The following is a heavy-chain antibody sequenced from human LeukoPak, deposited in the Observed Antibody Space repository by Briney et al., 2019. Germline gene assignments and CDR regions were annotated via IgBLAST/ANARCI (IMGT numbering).Heavy chain of an antibody. V-gene: IGHV5-51*01. Sequence: GESLKISCKGSGYSFNNYWIGWVREMPGKGLEWMGIIYPGDSDTRYSPSFQGQVTISADKSISTAYLQWRSLKASDTAMYYCARRYCGSDGCSYFDYWGQGTLVTVSS. CDR3: ARRYCGSDGCSYFDY. D-gene: IGHD2-21*01. CDR1: GYSFNNYW. J-gene: IGHJ4*02. CDR2: IYPGDSDT.